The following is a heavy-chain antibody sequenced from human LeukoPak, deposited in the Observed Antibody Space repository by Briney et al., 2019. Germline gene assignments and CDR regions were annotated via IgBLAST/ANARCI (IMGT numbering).Heavy chain of an antibody. J-gene: IGHJ3*02. Sequence: PSETLSLTCTVYGESFSGYYWSWIRQPPGKGLEWIGEINHSGSNNYNPSTTRRVPISVDTSKCQFSLRLSSVTAADTAVYYCARSQEPGRGNAFDIWGQGTMVTVSS. V-gene: IGHV4-34*01. D-gene: IGHD3-10*01. CDR3: ARSQEPGRGNAFDI. CDR2: INHSGSN. CDR1: GESFSGYY.